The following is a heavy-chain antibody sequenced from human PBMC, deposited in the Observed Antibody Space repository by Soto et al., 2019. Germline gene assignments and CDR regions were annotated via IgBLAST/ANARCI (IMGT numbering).Heavy chain of an antibody. CDR3: VRGQVVAAQH. J-gene: IGHJ4*02. Sequence: QLQLQESGSGLVKPSQTLSLTCAVSGGSISSGGYSWSWIRQPPGKGLEWIGYIYHSGSTYYNPSLMSRVAISVDRSKNQFSLQLSSVTAADTAVYYCVRGQVVAAQHWGQGTLVTVAA. CDR1: GGSISSGGYS. D-gene: IGHD2-15*01. V-gene: IGHV4-30-2*01. CDR2: IYHSGST.